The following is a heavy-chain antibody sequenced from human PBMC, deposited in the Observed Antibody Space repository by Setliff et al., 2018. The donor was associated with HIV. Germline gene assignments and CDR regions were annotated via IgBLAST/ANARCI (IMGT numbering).Heavy chain of an antibody. D-gene: IGHD2-15*01. CDR2: IHTSGNT. CDR1: GGSIRIYY. V-gene: IGHV4-4*07. J-gene: IGHJ3*02. Sequence: KPSETLSLTCTVSGGSIRIYYWNWIRQPAGKGLEWIGRIHTSGNTNYNPSLKSRVTMSVDTSKNQFSLKLSSVTAADTAVYYCARNPCSGGSCPDAFDIWGQGTMVTVSS. CDR3: ARNPCSGGSCPDAFDI.